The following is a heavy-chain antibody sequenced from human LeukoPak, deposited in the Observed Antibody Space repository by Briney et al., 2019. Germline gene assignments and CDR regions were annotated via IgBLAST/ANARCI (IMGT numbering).Heavy chain of an antibody. CDR2: ITGNGDTT. CDR1: GFTFSDYW. Sequence: GGSLRLSCAGSGFTFSDYWMHWVRQAPGKGLEWVSSITGNGDTTYYADSVKGRFTISRDNAKNSLYLQMNSLRAEDTAVYYCARDMITIFGVAPDYWGQGTLVTVSS. CDR3: ARDMITIFGVAPDY. D-gene: IGHD3-3*01. V-gene: IGHV3-69-1*01. J-gene: IGHJ4*02.